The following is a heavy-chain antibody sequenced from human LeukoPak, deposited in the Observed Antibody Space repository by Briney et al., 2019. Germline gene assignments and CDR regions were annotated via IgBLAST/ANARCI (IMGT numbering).Heavy chain of an antibody. D-gene: IGHD3-10*02. CDR3: AELGITMIGGV. Sequence: GGSLRLSCAASGFSFSSYGMSWVRQAPGKGLEWVSSISRSGSTIYYADSVKGRFTISRDNAKNSLYLQMNSLRAEDTAVYYCAELGITMIGGVWGKGTTVTISS. V-gene: IGHV3-48*04. J-gene: IGHJ6*04. CDR2: ISRSGSTI. CDR1: GFSFSSYG.